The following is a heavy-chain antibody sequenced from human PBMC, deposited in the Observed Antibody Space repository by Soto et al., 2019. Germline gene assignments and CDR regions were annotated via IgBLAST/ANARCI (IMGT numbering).Heavy chain of an antibody. V-gene: IGHV1-2*02. CDR3: ARVLLSPLGEWLLPIYY. D-gene: IGHD3-3*01. J-gene: IGHJ4*02. CDR1: GYTFTGYY. Sequence: ASVNVSCKASGYTFTGYYMHWVRQAPGQGLEWMGWINPNSGGTNYAQKFQGRVTMTRDTSISTAYMELSRLRSDDTAVYYCARVLLSPLGEWLLPIYYWGQGTLVTVSS. CDR2: INPNSGGT.